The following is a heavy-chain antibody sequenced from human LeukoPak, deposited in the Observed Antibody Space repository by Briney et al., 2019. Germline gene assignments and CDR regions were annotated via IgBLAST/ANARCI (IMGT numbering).Heavy chain of an antibody. CDR1: GFTFSSYA. J-gene: IGHJ5*02. CDR3: AKSPGPYCSSTSCRP. D-gene: IGHD2-2*01. CDR2: ISYDGSNK. Sequence: GRSLRLSCAASGFTFSSYAMHWVRQAPGKGLEWVAVISYDGSNKYYADSVKGRFTISRDNSKNTLYLQMNSLRAEDTAVYYCAKSPGPYCSSTSCRPWGQGTLVTVSS. V-gene: IGHV3-30*07.